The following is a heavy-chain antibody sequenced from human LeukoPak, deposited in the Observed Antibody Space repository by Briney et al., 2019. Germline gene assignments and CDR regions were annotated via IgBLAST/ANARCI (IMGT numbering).Heavy chain of an antibody. CDR1: GFTFSSHW. Sequence: GGSLGLSCAVSGFTFSSHWVHWVRQAPGKGLVWVSHINNDGRSTRYADSVKGRFTISRDNAKNTVYLQMNSLRAEDTAVYYCARDSNTDWYFDLWGRGTLVTVSS. CDR3: ARDSNTDWYFDL. CDR2: INNDGRST. V-gene: IGHV3-74*01. D-gene: IGHD2-8*02. J-gene: IGHJ2*01.